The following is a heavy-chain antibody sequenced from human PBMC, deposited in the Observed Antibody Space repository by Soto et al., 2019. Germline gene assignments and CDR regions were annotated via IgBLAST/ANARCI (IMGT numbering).Heavy chain of an antibody. V-gene: IGHV4-59*01. CDR3: ERDREVWLRGWGLEP. Sequence: SETLSLTCSVSGGSIKNYYWNWIRQAPGKGLEWVGYIYYSGSTNYQPSLRGRVTISVDTSKNQFSLKLTSGTAADTAVYYCERDREVWLRGWGLEPWGKGALVTVS. D-gene: IGHD2-21*01. CDR1: GGSIKNYY. J-gene: IGHJ5*02. CDR2: IYYSGST.